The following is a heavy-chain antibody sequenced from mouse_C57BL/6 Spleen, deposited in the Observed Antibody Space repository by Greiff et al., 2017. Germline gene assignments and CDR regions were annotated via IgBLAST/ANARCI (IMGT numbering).Heavy chain of an antibody. J-gene: IGHJ2*01. Sequence: EVKLQESGGGLVQPGGSMKLSCVASGFTFSNYWMNWVRQSPEKGLEWVAQIRLKSDNYATHYAESVKGRFTISRDDSKSSVYLQMNNLSAEDTGIYYCTLNGWLQYYFDYWGQGTTLTVSS. V-gene: IGHV6-3*01. CDR1: GFTFSNYW. CDR3: TLNGWLQYYFDY. CDR2: IRLKSDNYAT. D-gene: IGHD2-3*01.